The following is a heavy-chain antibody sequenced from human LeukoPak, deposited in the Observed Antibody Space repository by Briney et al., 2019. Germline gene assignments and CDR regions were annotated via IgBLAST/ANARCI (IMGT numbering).Heavy chain of an antibody. CDR3: ARDGACSSTSCYYDYYGMDV. D-gene: IGHD2-2*01. V-gene: IGHV1-18*01. CDR1: GYTFTSYG. J-gene: IGHJ6*02. CDR2: ISAYNGNT. Sequence: GASVKVSFKASGYTFTSYGISWVRQAPGQGLEWMGWISAYNGNTNYAQKLQGRVTMTTDTSTSTAYMELRSLRSNDTAVYYCARDGACSSTSCYYDYYGMDVWGQGTTVTVSS.